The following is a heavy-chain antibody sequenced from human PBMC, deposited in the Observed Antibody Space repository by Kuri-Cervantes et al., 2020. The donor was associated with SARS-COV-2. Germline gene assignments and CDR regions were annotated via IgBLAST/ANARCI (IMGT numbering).Heavy chain of an antibody. Sequence: GESLKISCKASGYTFTNYYMHWVRQAPGQGLEWMGIINPSGGSTSYAQKFQGRVTMTRDTSTSTVYMELSSLRSEDTAVYYCARGVSHIAAAGLYYFDYWGQGTLVTVSS. CDR2: INPSGGST. V-gene: IGHV1-46*01. D-gene: IGHD6-13*01. CDR1: GYTFTNYY. J-gene: IGHJ4*02. CDR3: ARGVSHIAAAGLYYFDY.